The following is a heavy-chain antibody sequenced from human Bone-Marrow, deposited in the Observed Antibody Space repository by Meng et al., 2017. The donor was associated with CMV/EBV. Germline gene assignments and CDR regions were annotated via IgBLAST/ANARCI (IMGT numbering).Heavy chain of an antibody. J-gene: IGHJ5*02. CDR3: ARGEYYDFGNWFDP. V-gene: IGHV7-4-1*01. CDR2: INTNTGNP. D-gene: IGHD3-3*01. CDR1: VYTFTSYA. Sequence: ASVKVSCKASVYTFTSYAMNWVRQAPGQGLEWMGWINTNTGNPTYAQGFTGRFVFSLDTSVSTAYLQICSLKAEDTVVYYCARGEYYDFGNWFDPWGQGTLVTVSS.